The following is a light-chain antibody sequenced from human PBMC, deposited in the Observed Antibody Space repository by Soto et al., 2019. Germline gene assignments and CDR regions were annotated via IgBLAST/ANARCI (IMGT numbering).Light chain of an antibody. CDR2: GAS. CDR3: QQYGSSLYT. Sequence: EIVLTQSPGTLSLSPGERAALSCRASQSVSSSYLTWYQHKPGQAPRLLIYGASSRATGIPDRFSGSGSGTDFTLTISRLEPEEFAVYYCQQYGSSLYTFGQGTKLEIK. V-gene: IGKV3-20*01. CDR1: QSVSSSY. J-gene: IGKJ2*01.